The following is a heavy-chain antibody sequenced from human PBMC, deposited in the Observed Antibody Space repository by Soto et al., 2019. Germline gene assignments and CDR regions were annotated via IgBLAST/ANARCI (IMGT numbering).Heavy chain of an antibody. V-gene: IGHV3-66*01. CDR1: GFTVSSNY. CDR3: ARETTRRYYYYYMDV. Sequence: EVQLVESGGGLVQPGGSLRLSCAASGFTVSSNYMSWVRQAPGKGLEWVSVIYSGGSTYYADSVKGRFTISRDNSKNTLYLQMNSLRAEDTAVYYCARETTRRYYYYYMDVWGKGTTVTVSS. CDR2: IYSGGST. D-gene: IGHD1-7*01. J-gene: IGHJ6*03.